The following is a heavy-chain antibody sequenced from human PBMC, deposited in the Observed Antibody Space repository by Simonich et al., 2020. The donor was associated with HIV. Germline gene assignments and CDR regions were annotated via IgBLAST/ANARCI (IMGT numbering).Heavy chain of an antibody. Sequence: QVHLVQSGAEVKKPGASVKVSCKASGYTFTSYPMHWVRQAPGKRLEGMGWINAGDGNKKYSKKFQGRVTITRGTSANTAYMELSSLRFEDTAVYYCARDLDTSGWSAWFDPWGQGTLVTVSS. V-gene: IGHV1-3*01. J-gene: IGHJ5*02. CDR1: GYTFTSYP. CDR3: ARDLDTSGWSAWFDP. D-gene: IGHD6-19*01. CDR2: INAGDGNK.